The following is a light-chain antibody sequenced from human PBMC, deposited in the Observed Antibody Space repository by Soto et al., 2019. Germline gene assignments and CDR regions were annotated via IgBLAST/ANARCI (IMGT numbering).Light chain of an antibody. Sequence: QPVLTQPPSASASLGASVTLTCTLSSGYSHYDVDWYQQRPGKGLRFVMRVGTGGIVGSKGDGIPDRFSVLGSGLNRYLTIKDIQEEDESDYHCGADHGSGSNIVYVFGTGTKLTVL. CDR3: GADHGSGSNIVYV. CDR1: SGYSHYD. V-gene: IGLV9-49*01. J-gene: IGLJ1*01. CDR2: VGTGGIVG.